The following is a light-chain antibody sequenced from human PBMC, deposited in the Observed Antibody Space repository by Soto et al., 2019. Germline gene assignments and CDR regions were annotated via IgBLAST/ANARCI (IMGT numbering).Light chain of an antibody. CDR2: EVS. CDR1: SSDVGGFNY. V-gene: IGLV2-14*01. J-gene: IGLJ1*01. Sequence: QSALTRPASVSGSPGQSITISCTGTSSDVGGFNYVSWYQQHPGKAPKLMIYEVSNRPSGVSNRFSGSKSGNTASLTISGLQAEDEADYYCSSYTTSSTEVFRTGTKVTVL. CDR3: SSYTTSSTEV.